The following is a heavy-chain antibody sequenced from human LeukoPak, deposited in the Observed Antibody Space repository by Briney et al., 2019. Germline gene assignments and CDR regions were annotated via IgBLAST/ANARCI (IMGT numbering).Heavy chain of an antibody. V-gene: IGHV1-18*01. Sequence: ASVKVSCKASVYTFTSYGISWGRQAPGQGLEWMGWISAYNGNTNYAQKLQGRVTMTTDTSTSTAYMELRSLRSDDTAVYYCARGSVVPAARTYYGMDVWGQGTTVTVSS. CDR1: VYTFTSYG. CDR3: ARGSVVPAARTYYGMDV. J-gene: IGHJ6*02. D-gene: IGHD2-2*01. CDR2: ISAYNGNT.